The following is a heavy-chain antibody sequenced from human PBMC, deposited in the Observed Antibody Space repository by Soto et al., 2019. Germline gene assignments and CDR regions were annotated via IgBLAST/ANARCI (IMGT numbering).Heavy chain of an antibody. D-gene: IGHD3-16*01. V-gene: IGHV3-11*01. CDR1: GFTFSDYY. CDR3: ASNPTSKRLWTPSLNWFDP. CDR2: ISSSGSTI. J-gene: IGHJ5*02. Sequence: PGGSLRLSCAASGFTFSDYYMSWIRQAPGKGLEWVSYISSSGSTIYYADSVKGRFTISRDNAKNSLYLQMNSLRAEDTAVYYCASNPTSKRLWTPSLNWFDPWGQGTLVTVSS.